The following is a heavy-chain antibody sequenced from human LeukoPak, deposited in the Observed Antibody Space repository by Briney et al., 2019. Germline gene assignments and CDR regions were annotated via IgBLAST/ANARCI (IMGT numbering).Heavy chain of an antibody. CDR1: GFTFSDYY. D-gene: IGHD2-2*01. CDR3: ARELYCSSTSCPYFDY. CDR2: ISSSGSTI. J-gene: IGHJ4*02. V-gene: IGHV3-11*04. Sequence: GGSLRLSCAASGFTFSDYYMSWIRQAPGKGLEWVSYISSSGSTIYYADSVKGRFTISRDNAKNSLYLQMSSLRAEDTAVYYCARELYCSSTSCPYFDYWGQETLVTVSS.